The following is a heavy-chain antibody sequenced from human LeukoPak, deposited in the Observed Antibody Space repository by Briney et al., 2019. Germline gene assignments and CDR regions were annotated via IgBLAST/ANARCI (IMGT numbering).Heavy chain of an antibody. J-gene: IGHJ3*02. CDR2: ISWNSGAI. D-gene: IGHD1-1*01. CDR3: ARRGIDFHSDNWKGAFDI. V-gene: IGHV3-9*01. Sequence: GRSLRLSCAASGFNFDDSAMHWVREAPGKGLGWVSGISWNSGAIVYADSVRGRFTISRDNAKNSLYLQMNGLRADDSALYYCARRGIDFHSDNWKGAFDIWGQGTMVTVSS. CDR1: GFNFDDSA.